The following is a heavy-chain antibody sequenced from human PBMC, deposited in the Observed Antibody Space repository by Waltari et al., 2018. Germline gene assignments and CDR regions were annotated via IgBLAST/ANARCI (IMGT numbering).Heavy chain of an antibody. CDR3: ARAIEGYNWNHGDY. V-gene: IGHV4-38-2*01. J-gene: IGHJ4*02. CDR2: IHHSGST. CDR1: GYSISSGYY. D-gene: IGHD1-20*01. Sequence: QVQLQESGPGLVKPSETLSLTCAVTGYSISSGYYWGWIRQPPGKGLEWIGSIHHSGSTYYNPSLKSRVTISVDTSKNQFSLKLSSVTAADTAVYYCARAIEGYNWNHGDYWGQGTLVTVSS.